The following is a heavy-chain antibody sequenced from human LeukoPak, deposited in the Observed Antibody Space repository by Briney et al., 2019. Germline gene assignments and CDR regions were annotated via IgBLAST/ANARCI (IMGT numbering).Heavy chain of an antibody. Sequence: SVKVSCKASGGTFSSYAISWVRQAPGQGLEWMGGFIPIFGTANYAQKFQGRVTITADESTSTAYMELSSLRSEDTAVYYCARDPRDIVVVPAAKNYYYYYGMDVWGQGTTVTVSS. J-gene: IGHJ6*02. D-gene: IGHD2-2*01. CDR3: ARDPRDIVVVPAAKNYYYYYGMDV. CDR2: FIPIFGTA. CDR1: GGTFSSYA. V-gene: IGHV1-69*01.